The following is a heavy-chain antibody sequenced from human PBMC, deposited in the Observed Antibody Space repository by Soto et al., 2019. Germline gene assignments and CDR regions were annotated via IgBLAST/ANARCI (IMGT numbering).Heavy chain of an antibody. CDR1: GYTFTSYD. V-gene: IGHV1-8*01. CDR2: MNPNSGNT. Sequence: ASVKVSCKASGYTFTSYDINWVRQATGQGLEWMGWMNPNSGNTGYAQKFQGRVTMTRNTSISTAYMELSSLRSEDTAVYYCCVPAASYYYYGMDVWGQGTTVTVSS. J-gene: IGHJ6*02. CDR3: CVPAASYYYYGMDV. D-gene: IGHD2-2*01.